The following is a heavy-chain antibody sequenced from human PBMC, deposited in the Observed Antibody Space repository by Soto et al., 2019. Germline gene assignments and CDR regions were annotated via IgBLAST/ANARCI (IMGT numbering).Heavy chain of an antibody. Sequence: SETLSLTCSVSGGSISGSYWSWTRQSPGKGLEWLGYVYYTGSTNYSPSLRSRVSISVDTSKNEFSLRLSSVTAADTAVYFCARSVAVPGAHIDYWGQGTQVTVSS. CDR3: ARSVAVPGAHIDY. D-gene: IGHD6-19*01. CDR1: GGSISGSY. J-gene: IGHJ4*02. V-gene: IGHV4-59*01. CDR2: VYYTGST.